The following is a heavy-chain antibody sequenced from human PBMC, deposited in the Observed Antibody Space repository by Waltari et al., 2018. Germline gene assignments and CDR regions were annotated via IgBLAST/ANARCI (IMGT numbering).Heavy chain of an antibody. CDR3: AREGSGFDP. V-gene: IGHV3-48*01. CDR2: ISSSGDIT. CDR1: GFTFSTYN. J-gene: IGHJ5*02. Sequence: EVQLVESGGGLVQPGGSLRLSCAASGFTFSTYNFNWVRQAPGRGLQWVSLISSSGDITYYTDSVKGRFTISRDIAKNSLYLQMNSLRVEDTAVYYCAREGSGFDPWGQGTLVTVSS.